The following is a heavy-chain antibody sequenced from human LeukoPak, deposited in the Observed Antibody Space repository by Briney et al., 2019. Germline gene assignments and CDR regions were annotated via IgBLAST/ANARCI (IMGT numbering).Heavy chain of an antibody. CDR2: INIDGSSP. CDR3: ARLRDGSGSYGH. V-gene: IGHV3-74*01. D-gene: IGHD3-10*01. Sequence: GGSLRLSCAASGFTFSSYWMHWVRQAPGKGLVWVSRINIDGSSPSYADSVKGRFTISRDNAKNTLYLQMNSLRAEDTAVYYCARLRDGSGSYGHWGQGTLVTVSS. J-gene: IGHJ4*02. CDR1: GFTFSSYW.